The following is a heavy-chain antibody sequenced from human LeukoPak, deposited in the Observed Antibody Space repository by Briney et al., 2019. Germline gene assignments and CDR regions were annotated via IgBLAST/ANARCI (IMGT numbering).Heavy chain of an antibody. CDR3: ARDSPDC. V-gene: IGHV3-66*01. CDR1: GFTVSSNY. J-gene: IGHJ4*02. CDR2: IYSGGST. Sequence: GGSLRLSCAASGFTVSSNYMSWVRQSPGKGLEWVSVIYSGGSTDYADSVEGRFTVSRDNSKNTLYLQMNSLRAEDTAVYYCARDSPDCWGQGTLVTVSS.